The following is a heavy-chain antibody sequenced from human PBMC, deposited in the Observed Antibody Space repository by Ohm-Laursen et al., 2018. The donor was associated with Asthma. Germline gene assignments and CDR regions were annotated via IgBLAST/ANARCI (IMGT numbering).Heavy chain of an antibody. Sequence: SLRLSCSASGFTFSDYYMTWIRQAPGKGLEWVSYISSHARNIYYADSVKGRFTISRDNAKNSLYLQMNSLRAEDTALYYCAKGSSSQKHGNWFDPWGQGTLVTVSS. D-gene: IGHD6-6*01. CDR1: GFTFSDYY. CDR3: AKGSSSQKHGNWFDP. V-gene: IGHV3-11*01. CDR2: ISSHARNI. J-gene: IGHJ5*02.